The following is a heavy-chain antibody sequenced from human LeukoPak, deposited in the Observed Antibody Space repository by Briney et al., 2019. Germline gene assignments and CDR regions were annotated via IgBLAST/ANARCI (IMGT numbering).Heavy chain of an antibody. V-gene: IGHV4-34*01. CDR1: GFTFSDYY. CDR2: INHSGST. Sequence: PGGSLRLSCAASGFTFSDYYMSWIRQPPGKGLEWIGEINHSGSTNYNPSLKSRVTISVDTSKNQFSLKLSSVTAADTAVYYCARVHYYGSGSYFTDYWGQGTLVTVSS. J-gene: IGHJ4*02. CDR3: ARVHYYGSGSYFTDY. D-gene: IGHD3-10*01.